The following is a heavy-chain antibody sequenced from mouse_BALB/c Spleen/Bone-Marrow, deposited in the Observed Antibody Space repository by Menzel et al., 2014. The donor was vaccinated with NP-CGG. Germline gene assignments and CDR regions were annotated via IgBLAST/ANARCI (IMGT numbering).Heavy chain of an antibody. V-gene: IGHV1-67*01. CDR3: ARGATVVATNFDY. D-gene: IGHD1-1*01. J-gene: IGHJ2*01. CDR2: ISTYSGNT. Sequence: QVQLQQPGPELVRPGVSVKISCKGSGYTFXDYAMHWVKQSHAKSLEWIGVISTYSGNTNYNQKFKGKATMTVDKSSSTAYMELARLTSEDSTIYYCARGATVVATNFDYWGQGTTLTVSS. CDR1: GYTFXDYA.